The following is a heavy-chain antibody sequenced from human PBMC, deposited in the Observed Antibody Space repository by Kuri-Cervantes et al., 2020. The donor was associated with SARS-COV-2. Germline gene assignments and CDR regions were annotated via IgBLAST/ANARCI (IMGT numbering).Heavy chain of an antibody. CDR3: ARGHLGIDY. CDR1: GFTFSGHW. J-gene: IGHJ4*02. V-gene: IGHV3-74*01. Sequence: GESLKISCAASGFTFSGHWIHWVRQAPGKGLVWVSRINPDGSYTNNADSVKGRFTISRDNSKNTLYLQINSLRAEDTAVYYCARGHLGIDYWGQGTLVTVSS. CDR2: INPDGSYT. D-gene: IGHD1-26*01.